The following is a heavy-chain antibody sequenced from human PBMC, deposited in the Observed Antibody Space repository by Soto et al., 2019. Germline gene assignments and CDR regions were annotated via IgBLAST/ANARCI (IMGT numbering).Heavy chain of an antibody. CDR3: ARRVHGSYPNYYFDY. CDR1: GYSFTSYW. D-gene: IGHD1-26*01. J-gene: IGHJ4*02. CDR2: IDPSDSYT. V-gene: IGHV5-10-1*01. Sequence: PGESLKISCKGSGYSFTSYWISWVRQMPGKGLEWMGRIDPSDSYTNYSPSFQGHVTISADKSISTAYLQWSSLKASDTAMYYCARRVHGSYPNYYFDYWGQGTLVTSPQ.